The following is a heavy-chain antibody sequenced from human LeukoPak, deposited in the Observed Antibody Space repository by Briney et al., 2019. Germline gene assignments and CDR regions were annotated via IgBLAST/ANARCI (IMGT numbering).Heavy chain of an antibody. D-gene: IGHD2-21*02. CDR3: ARDRSKVTAYDDALDI. CDR1: GFTFSSYW. Sequence: GGSLRLSCAASGFTFSSYWMSWVRQAPGKGLEWVANIKQDGSERYSVDSVKGRFIISRDNAKNSLYLQMNSLTTEDTAVYYCARDRSKVTAYDDALDIWGQGTMVIVSS. CDR2: IKQDGSER. V-gene: IGHV3-7*01. J-gene: IGHJ3*02.